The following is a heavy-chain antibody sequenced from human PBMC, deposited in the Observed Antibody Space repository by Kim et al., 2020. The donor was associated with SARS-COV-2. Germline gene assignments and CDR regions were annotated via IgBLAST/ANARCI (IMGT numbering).Heavy chain of an antibody. D-gene: IGHD7-27*01. Sequence: VKDRFTISRDNSKNTLYLQMNSLRAEDTAVYYCARDGEPGPFYYYYYMDVWGKGTTVTVSS. CDR3: ARDGEPGPFYYYYYMDV. V-gene: IGHV3-30*01. J-gene: IGHJ6*03.